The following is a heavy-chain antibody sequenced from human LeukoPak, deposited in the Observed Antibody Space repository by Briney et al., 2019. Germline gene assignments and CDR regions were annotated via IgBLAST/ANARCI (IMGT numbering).Heavy chain of an antibody. CDR2: IIPLFGTT. V-gene: IGHV1-69*13. CDR1: GGTFTNYA. D-gene: IGHD6-25*01. J-gene: IGHJ5*02. CDR3: ASQRRPRGPNWLGP. Sequence: ASVKVSCKTSGGTFTNYAISWVRQAPGQGLDWVGNIIPLFGTTNHAQKFQGRVTITADESATTTYMELSSLKYDDTAVYYCASQRRPRGPNWLGPWGQGTLVTVSS.